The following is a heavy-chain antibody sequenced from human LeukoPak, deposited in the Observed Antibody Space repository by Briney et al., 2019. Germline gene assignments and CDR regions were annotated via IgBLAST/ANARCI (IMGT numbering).Heavy chain of an antibody. CDR3: ARHVRSGSLYYFDY. J-gene: IGHJ4*02. CDR2: IYHSGST. V-gene: IGHV4-4*02. Sequence: SGTLSLTCAVSGGSISSSNWWSWVRQPPGKGLEWIGEIYHSGSTNYNPSLKSRVTISVDTSKNQFSLKLSSVTAADTAVYYCARHVRSGSLYYFDYWGQGTLVTVSS. D-gene: IGHD5-12*01. CDR1: GGSISSSNW.